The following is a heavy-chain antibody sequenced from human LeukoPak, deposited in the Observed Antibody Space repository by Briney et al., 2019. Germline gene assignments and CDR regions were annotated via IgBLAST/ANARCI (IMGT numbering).Heavy chain of an antibody. Sequence: PGGSLRLSCAASGFTFSSYSMNWVRQAPGKGLEWVSYISSSSTIYYADSVKGRFTISRDNAKNSLYLQMNSLRDEDTAVYYCASIGWYSNEFDYWGQGTLVTVSS. D-gene: IGHD6-19*01. J-gene: IGHJ4*02. CDR2: ISSSSTI. V-gene: IGHV3-48*02. CDR1: GFTFSSYS. CDR3: ASIGWYSNEFDY.